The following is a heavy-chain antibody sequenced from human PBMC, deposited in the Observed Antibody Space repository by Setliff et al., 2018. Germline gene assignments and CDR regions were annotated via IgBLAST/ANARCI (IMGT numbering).Heavy chain of an antibody. V-gene: IGHV4-61*09. D-gene: IGHD3-3*01. CDR1: CDSSSSRRNY. CDR2: IYTSWST. Sequence: SETLSLTCTVSCDSSSSRRNYWGWFRQPAGKELEWSGQIYTSWSTNYNPSLKSRVTISLDTSKNQFSLSLTSVTAEDTAVYYCARMSGFQYIDVWDKGTTVTVSS. CDR3: ARMSGFQYIDV. J-gene: IGHJ6*03.